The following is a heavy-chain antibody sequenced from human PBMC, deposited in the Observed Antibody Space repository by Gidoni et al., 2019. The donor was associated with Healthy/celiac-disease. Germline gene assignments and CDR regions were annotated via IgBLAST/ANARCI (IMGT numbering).Heavy chain of an antibody. CDR1: GGTFSSYA. CDR3: ARIRGWGYDY. CDR2: IIPILSIA. Sequence: QAQLVQSGAEVKKPGSSVKVSCKASGGTFSSYAISWVRQAPGQGLEWMGRIIPILSIANYTQKFQGRVTITADKSTSTAYMELSSLRSEDTAVYYCARIRGWGYDYWGQGTLVTVSS. D-gene: IGHD6-19*01. V-gene: IGHV1-69*09. J-gene: IGHJ4*02.